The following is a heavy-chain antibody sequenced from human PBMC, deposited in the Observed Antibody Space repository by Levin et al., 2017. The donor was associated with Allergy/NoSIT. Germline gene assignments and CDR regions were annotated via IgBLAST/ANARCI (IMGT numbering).Heavy chain of an antibody. Sequence: GGSLRLSCAASGFTFSSYAMHWVRQAPGKGLEWVAVISYDGSNKYYADSVKGRFTISRDNSKNTLYLQMNSLRAEDTAVYYCARDSSPYYDFWSGYYENYYYYYYGMDVWGQGTTVTVSS. D-gene: IGHD3-3*01. J-gene: IGHJ6*02. CDR3: ARDSSPYYDFWSGYYENYYYYYYGMDV. V-gene: IGHV3-30-3*01. CDR2: ISYDGSNK. CDR1: GFTFSSYA.